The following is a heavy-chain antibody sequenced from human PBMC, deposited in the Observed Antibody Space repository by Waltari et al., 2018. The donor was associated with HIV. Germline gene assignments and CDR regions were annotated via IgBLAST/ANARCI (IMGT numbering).Heavy chain of an antibody. CDR2: IGTAGYT. D-gene: IGHD4-17*01. J-gene: IGHJ3*02. V-gene: IGHV3-13*04. Sequence: EVQLVESGGGLVQPGGSLRLSCAASGFTFSSYDMHWVRQATGKGLEWVSAIGTAGYTDYPGSVKGRFTISRENAKNSLYLQMNSLRAGDTAVYYCARRSVTHAGDAFDIWGQGTMVTVSS. CDR3: ARRSVTHAGDAFDI. CDR1: GFTFSSYD.